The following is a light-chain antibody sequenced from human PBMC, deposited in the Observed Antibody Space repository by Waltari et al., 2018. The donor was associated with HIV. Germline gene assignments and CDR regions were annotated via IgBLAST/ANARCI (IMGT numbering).Light chain of an antibody. Sequence: EIVMTQSPATLSVSPGERVPLSCRASQNVITNLAWYQQKPGQAPRLLIYGASTRATGIPPRFSGGGSGTEFTLTIGSLQSEDFTFYYCQQYNKWPRTFGQGTKVEVK. CDR2: GAS. CDR3: QQYNKWPRT. J-gene: IGKJ1*01. CDR1: QNVITN. V-gene: IGKV3-15*01.